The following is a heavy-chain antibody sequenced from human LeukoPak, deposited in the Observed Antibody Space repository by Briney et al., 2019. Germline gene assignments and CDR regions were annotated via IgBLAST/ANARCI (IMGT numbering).Heavy chain of an antibody. J-gene: IGHJ3*02. CDR1: GFSFSSYW. V-gene: IGHV3-7*01. D-gene: IGHD3-22*01. CDR3: AKDPWRPSYHYDSSGYFGAFDI. CDR2: IKEDGSEK. Sequence: QPGGSLRLSCAASGFSFSSYWMSWVRQAPGKGLEWVANIKEDGSEKYYVDSVKGRFTISRDNAKNSLYLQMNSLRAEDTAVYYCAKDPWRPSYHYDSSGYFGAFDIWGQGTMVTVSS.